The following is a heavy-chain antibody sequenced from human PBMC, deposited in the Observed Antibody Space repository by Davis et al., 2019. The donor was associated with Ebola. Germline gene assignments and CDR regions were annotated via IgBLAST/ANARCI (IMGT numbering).Heavy chain of an antibody. Sequence: GVSLKISCAASGFTFSGSAMHWVRQASGKGLGWVGRIRSKANSYATAYAASVKGRFTISRDDSKNTAYLQMNSLKTEDTAVYYCTGTVTTIDYWGQGTLVTVSS. CDR1: GFTFSGSA. CDR3: TGTVTTIDY. D-gene: IGHD4-17*01. CDR2: IRSKANSYAT. J-gene: IGHJ4*02. V-gene: IGHV3-73*01.